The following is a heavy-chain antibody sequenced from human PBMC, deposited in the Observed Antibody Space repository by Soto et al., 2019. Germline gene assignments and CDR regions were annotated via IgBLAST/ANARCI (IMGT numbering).Heavy chain of an antibody. D-gene: IGHD6-13*01. CDR2: ISGSGGST. Sequence: GGSLRLSCAASGFTFSSYAMSWVRQAPGKGLEWVSAISGSGGSTYYADSVKGRFTISRDNSKNTLYLQMNSLRAEDTAVYYCAKDQSSSSWYEGWEYFQHWGQGTLVTVSS. CDR3: AKDQSSSSWYEGWEYFQH. CDR1: GFTFSSYA. J-gene: IGHJ1*01. V-gene: IGHV3-23*01.